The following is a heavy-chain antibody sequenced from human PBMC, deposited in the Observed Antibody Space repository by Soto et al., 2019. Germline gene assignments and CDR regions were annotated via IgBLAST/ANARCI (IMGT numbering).Heavy chain of an antibody. D-gene: IGHD5-12*01. J-gene: IGHJ3*02. CDR1: GFTVSSNY. Sequence: GGSLRLSCAASGFTVSSNYMSWVRQAPGKGLEWVSVIYSGGSTYYADSEKGRFTISRDNSKNTLYLQMNSLRAEDTAVYYCARWNIVATADDAFDIWGQGTMVTVSS. CDR2: IYSGGST. V-gene: IGHV3-53*01. CDR3: ARWNIVATADDAFDI.